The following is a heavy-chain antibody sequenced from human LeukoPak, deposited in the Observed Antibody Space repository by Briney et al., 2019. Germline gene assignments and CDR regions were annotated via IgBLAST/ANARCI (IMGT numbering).Heavy chain of an antibody. CDR3: AGIAAAGGDY. CDR2: IIPILGIA. D-gene: IGHD6-13*01. J-gene: IGHJ4*02. Sequence: SVKVSCKASGGTFTSYAISWVRQAPGQGLEWMGRIIPILGIANYAQKFQGRVTITAEKSTSTAYMELSSLRSDDTAVYYCAGIAAAGGDYWGQGTLVTVSS. V-gene: IGHV1-69*04. CDR1: GGTFTSYA.